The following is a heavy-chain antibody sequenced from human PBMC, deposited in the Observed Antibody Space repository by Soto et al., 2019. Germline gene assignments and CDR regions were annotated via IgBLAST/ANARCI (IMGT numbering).Heavy chain of an antibody. J-gene: IGHJ4*02. V-gene: IGHV4-59*01. CDR2: IYYSGST. CDR1: GGPISSYY. D-gene: IGHD6-19*01. Sequence: PSETLSLTCTVSGGPISSYYWSWIRQPPGKGLEWIGYIYYSGSTNYNPSLKSRVTISVDTSKNQFSLKLSSVTAADTAVYYCARILWDRSGWYIDYWGQGTLVTVSS. CDR3: ARILWDRSGWYIDY.